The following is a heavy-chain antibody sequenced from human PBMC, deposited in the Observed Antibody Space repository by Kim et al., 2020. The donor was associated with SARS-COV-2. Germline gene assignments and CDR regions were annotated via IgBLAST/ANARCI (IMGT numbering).Heavy chain of an antibody. J-gene: IGHJ5*02. CDR1: GGSISSSSYY. V-gene: IGHV4-39*01. Sequence: SETLSLTCTVSGGSISSSSYYWGWIRQPPGKGLEWIGSIYYSGSTYYNPSLKSRVTISVDTSKNQFSLKLSSVTAADTAVYYCARHHVLLWFGELKNNWFDPWGQGTLVTVSS. CDR3: ARHHVLLWFGELKNNWFDP. D-gene: IGHD3-10*01. CDR2: IYYSGST.